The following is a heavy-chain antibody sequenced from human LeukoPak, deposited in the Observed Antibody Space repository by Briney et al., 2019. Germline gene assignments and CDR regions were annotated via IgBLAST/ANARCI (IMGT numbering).Heavy chain of an antibody. CDR2: ISSSSSYI. Sequence: GGSLRLSCAASGFTFSSYSMNWVRQAPGKGLEWVSSISSSSSYIYYADSVKGRFTISRDNAKNSLYLQMNSLRAEDTAVYYCARVAGSAIAARLDYWGQGTLVTVSS. J-gene: IGHJ4*02. D-gene: IGHD6-6*01. CDR1: GFTFSSYS. V-gene: IGHV3-21*01. CDR3: ARVAGSAIAARLDY.